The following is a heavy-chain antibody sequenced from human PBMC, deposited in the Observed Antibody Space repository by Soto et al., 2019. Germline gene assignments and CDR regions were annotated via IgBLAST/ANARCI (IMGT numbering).Heavy chain of an antibody. J-gene: IGHJ6*03. Sequence: PSETLSLTCTVSGGSISSYYWSWIRQPPGKGLEWIGYIYYSGSTNYNPSLKSRVTISVDTSKNQFSLKLSSVTAADTAVYYCARQEVYYYYMDVWGKGTTVTVSS. CDR3: ARQEVYYYYMDV. V-gene: IGHV4-59*08. CDR1: GGSISSYY. CDR2: IYYSGST.